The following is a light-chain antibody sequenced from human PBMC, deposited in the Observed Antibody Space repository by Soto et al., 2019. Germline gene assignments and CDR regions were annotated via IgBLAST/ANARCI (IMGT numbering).Light chain of an antibody. V-gene: IGKV3-20*01. Sequence: EIVLTQSLGTLSLSPGESATLSCRASQSISTTFLAWYQQKPGQAPRVLIYGTSRRASGIPDRFSGGGSGTEFTLTINRLEPEDFAVYYCQQYDSSWTFGQGTKVEVK. CDR3: QQYDSSWT. CDR2: GTS. J-gene: IGKJ1*01. CDR1: QSISTTF.